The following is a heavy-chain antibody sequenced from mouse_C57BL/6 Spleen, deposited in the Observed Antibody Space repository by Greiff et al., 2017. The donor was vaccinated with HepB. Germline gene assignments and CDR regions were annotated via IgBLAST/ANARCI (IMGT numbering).Heavy chain of an antibody. CDR1: GYTFTSYW. CDR2: IHPNSGST. V-gene: IGHV1-64*01. Sequence: QVQLKQPGAELVKPGASVKLSCKASGYTFTSYWMHWVKQRPGQGLEWIGMIHPNSGSTNYNEKFKSKATLTVDKSSSTAYMQLSSLTSEDSAVYYCASGGYYAWFAYWGQGTLVTVSA. D-gene: IGHD2-3*01. J-gene: IGHJ3*01. CDR3: ASGGYYAWFAY.